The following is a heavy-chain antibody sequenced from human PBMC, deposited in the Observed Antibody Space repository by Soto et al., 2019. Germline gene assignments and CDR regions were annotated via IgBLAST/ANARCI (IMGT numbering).Heavy chain of an antibody. V-gene: IGHV3-21*02. D-gene: IGHD2-2*01. CDR2: ITGASGHI. Sequence: EVQLVESGGGLVKSGGSLRLTCAASGFSFLSYGMSWVRQAPGKGPAWVAFITGASGHIWYADSVKGRFSVSRDNAKNSLYLEMNNLRADDAAVYYCARHGIHSTDLYYFDYWGQGALVAVST. CDR1: GFSFLSYG. J-gene: IGHJ4*02. CDR3: ARHGIHSTDLYYFDY.